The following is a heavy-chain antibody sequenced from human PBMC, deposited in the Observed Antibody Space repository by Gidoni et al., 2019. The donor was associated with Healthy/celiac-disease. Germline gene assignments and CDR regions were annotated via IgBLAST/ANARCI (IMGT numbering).Heavy chain of an antibody. CDR1: GFTFSTYA. Sequence: EVQLLESGGGLVHPGGYLRLSCAASGFTFSTYAMSWVRQAPGKGLEWVSSISGRGCSTYYAASVKGRFTISRDNSNNTLYLQMNSLRAEDTAVYYCAKSRGGRAAATSSPRNWFDPWGQGTLVTVSS. V-gene: IGHV3-23*01. J-gene: IGHJ5*02. CDR3: AKSRGGRAAATSSPRNWFDP. D-gene: IGHD6-13*01. CDR2: ISGRGCST.